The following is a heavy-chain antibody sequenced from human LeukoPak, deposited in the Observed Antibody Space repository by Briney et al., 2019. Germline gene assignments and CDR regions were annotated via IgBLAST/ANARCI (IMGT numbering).Heavy chain of an antibody. V-gene: IGHV3-23*01. J-gene: IGHJ4*02. CDR1: GFTFSAYA. Sequence: GGSLRLSCAASGFTFSAYAMSWVRQAPGKGLEWVSGISAWGDNTYSADSVRGRLTISRDNSKNTLYLQMNSLRVEDTAVYYCAKDGGTVTSYYFDSWGLGTLVTVSS. D-gene: IGHD4-11*01. CDR3: AKDGGTVTSYYFDS. CDR2: ISAWGDNT.